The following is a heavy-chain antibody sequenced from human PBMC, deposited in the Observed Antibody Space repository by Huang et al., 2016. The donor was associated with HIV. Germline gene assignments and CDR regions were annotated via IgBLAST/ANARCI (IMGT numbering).Heavy chain of an antibody. D-gene: IGHD1-26*01. Sequence: EVQLVESGGGLVQPGGSLRLSCAASGFTFNSYWMSWVRQAPGKGLEGVAGIKRDGSEKSYVDSVKGRFTISRDNAKNSLYLQMNSLRAEDTAVYYCVRLLDHTGDYWGQGTLVTVSS. CDR2: IKRDGSEK. V-gene: IGHV3-7*01. CDR3: VRLLDHTGDY. CDR1: GFTFNSYW. J-gene: IGHJ4*02.